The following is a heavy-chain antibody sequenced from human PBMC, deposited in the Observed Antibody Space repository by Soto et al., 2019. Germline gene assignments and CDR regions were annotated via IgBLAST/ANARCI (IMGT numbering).Heavy chain of an antibody. CDR1: GGSISSYY. Sequence: SETLSLTCTVSGGSISSYYWSWIRQPPGKGLEWIGYIYYSGSTNYNPSLKSRVTISVDTSKNQFSLKLSSVTAADTAVYYCARTNSYYDFWSGYYLNARGWFDPWGQGTLVTVSS. D-gene: IGHD3-3*01. CDR2: IYYSGST. CDR3: ARTNSYYDFWSGYYLNARGWFDP. J-gene: IGHJ5*02. V-gene: IGHV4-59*01.